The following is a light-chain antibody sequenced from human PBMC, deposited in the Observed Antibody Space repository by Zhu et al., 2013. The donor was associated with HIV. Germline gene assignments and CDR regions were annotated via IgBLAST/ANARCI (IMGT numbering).Light chain of an antibody. CDR2: AVS. CDR3: SSYTSTNTLV. J-gene: IGLJ2*01. V-gene: IGLV2-14*03. Sequence: QSALTQPASVSGSPGQSITISCTGTSSDVGGYNYVSWYQQHPGKAPKLMIYAVSNRPSGVSNRFSGSKSGNTASLTISGLQAEDEAHYYCSSYTSTNTLVFGGGTRLTVL. CDR1: SSDVGGYNY.